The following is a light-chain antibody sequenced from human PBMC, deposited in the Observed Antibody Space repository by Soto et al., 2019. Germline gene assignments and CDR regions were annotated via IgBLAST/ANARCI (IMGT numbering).Light chain of an antibody. CDR3: QQYGSSPWT. CDR2: GAS. J-gene: IGKJ1*01. V-gene: IGKV3-20*01. CDR1: QSVSSSY. Sequence: EIVLTQSRGTLSLSPGEIATLSFRASQSVSSSYLAWYQQKPGQAPRLLIYGASSRATGIPDRFSGSGSGTDFTLTISRLEPEDFAVYYCQQYGSSPWTFGQGTKVDIK.